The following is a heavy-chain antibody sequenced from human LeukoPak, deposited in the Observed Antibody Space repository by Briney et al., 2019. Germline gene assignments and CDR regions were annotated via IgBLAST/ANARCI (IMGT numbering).Heavy chain of an antibody. Sequence: GGSLRLSCAASGFTFSSYSMNWVRQAPGKGLEWVSYISSSSSTIYYADSVKGRFTISRDNAKNSLYLQMNSLRAEDTAVYYCASFNWVGDFDYWGQGTLVTVSS. J-gene: IGHJ4*02. D-gene: IGHD7-27*01. CDR2: ISSSSSTI. CDR3: ASFNWVGDFDY. V-gene: IGHV3-48*04. CDR1: GFTFSSYS.